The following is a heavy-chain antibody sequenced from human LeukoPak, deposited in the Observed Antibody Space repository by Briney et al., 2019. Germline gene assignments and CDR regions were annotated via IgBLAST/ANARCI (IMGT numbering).Heavy chain of an antibody. CDR1: GFTFSSYA. CDR2: ISGSGGST. CDR3: AKVVWTYYYDSTPFDY. J-gene: IGHJ4*02. Sequence: GGSLRLSCAASGFTFSSYAMSWVRQAPGKGLEWVSAISGSGGSTYYADSVKGRFTISRDNSKNTLYLQMNSLRAEDTAVYYCAKVVWTYYYDSTPFDYWGQGTLVTVSS. D-gene: IGHD3-22*01. V-gene: IGHV3-23*01.